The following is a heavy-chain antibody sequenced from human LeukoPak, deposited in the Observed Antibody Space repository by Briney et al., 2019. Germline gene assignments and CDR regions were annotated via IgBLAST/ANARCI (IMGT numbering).Heavy chain of an antibody. J-gene: IGHJ5*02. D-gene: IGHD2-2*01. Sequence: SETLSLTCAVYGGSFSGYYWSWIRQPPGKGLEWIGEINHSGSTNYNPSLKSRVTISVDTSKNQFSLKLSSVTAADTAVYYCAREVFVVPALPQTTINNRFDPWGQGTLVTVSS. CDR3: AREVFVVPALPQTTINNRFDP. V-gene: IGHV4-34*01. CDR1: GGSFSGYY. CDR2: INHSGST.